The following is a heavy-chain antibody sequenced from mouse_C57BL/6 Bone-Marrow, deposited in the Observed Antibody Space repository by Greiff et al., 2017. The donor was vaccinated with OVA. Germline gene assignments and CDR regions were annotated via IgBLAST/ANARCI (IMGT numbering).Heavy chain of an antibody. D-gene: IGHD2-3*01. J-gene: IGHJ4*01. CDR2: ISYSGST. V-gene: IGHV3-1*01. CDR3: ARGGDGLGAMDY. CDR1: GYSITSGYD. Sequence: DVQLQESGPGMVKPSQSLSLTCTVTGYSITSGYDWHWIRHFPGNKLEWMGYISYSGSTNYNPSLKSRISITLDTSKNHFFLKLNSVTTEDTATYYCARGGDGLGAMDYWGQGTSVTVSS.